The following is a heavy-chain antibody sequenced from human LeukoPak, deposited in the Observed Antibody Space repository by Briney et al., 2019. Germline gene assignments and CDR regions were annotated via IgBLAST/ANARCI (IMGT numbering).Heavy chain of an antibody. CDR1: GFTFNRDW. D-gene: IGHD5-24*01. Sequence: QPGGSLRLSCTASGFTFNRDWTAWVRQAPGKGLEWVANIKEDGSEKNYVDSVKGRFTISRDNAKNSLYLQMNSLRAEDTAVYYCARDRDGYNWEFDYWGQGTLVTVSS. CDR2: IKEDGSEK. CDR3: ARDRDGYNWEFDY. V-gene: IGHV3-7*01. J-gene: IGHJ4*02.